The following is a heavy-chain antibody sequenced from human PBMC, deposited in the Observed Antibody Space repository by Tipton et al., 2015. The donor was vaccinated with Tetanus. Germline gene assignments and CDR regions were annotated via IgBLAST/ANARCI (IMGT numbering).Heavy chain of an antibody. CDR3: ARGLGSMLAPGGPIDS. V-gene: IGHV4-34*01. Sequence: TLSLTCVVYGGSFGHYYWTWIRQPPGKGLEWIGEINHDGRTTYTSSLKSRVTILVDTSKKQFSLKVTSVTAADTAVYYCARGLGSMLAPGGPIDSWGQGTLVTVSS. D-gene: IGHD2-8*01. CDR2: INHDGRT. J-gene: IGHJ5*01. CDR1: GGSFGHYY.